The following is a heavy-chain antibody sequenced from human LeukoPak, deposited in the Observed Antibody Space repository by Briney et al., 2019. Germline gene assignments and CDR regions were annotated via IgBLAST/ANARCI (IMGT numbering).Heavy chain of an antibody. CDR2: MNPSGST. D-gene: IGHD3-22*01. CDR1: GGSISSSSYY. J-gene: IGHJ6*03. V-gene: IGHV4-39*07. Sequence: SETLSLTCTVSGGSISSSSYYWGWIRQPPEKGLEWIGEMNPSGSTSYNPSLKSRVTISVDTSKNQFSLKLSSVTAADTAVYYCARGRQDVTMIVVVMTAVSYYLDVWGKGTTVTVS. CDR3: ARGRQDVTMIVVVMTAVSYYLDV.